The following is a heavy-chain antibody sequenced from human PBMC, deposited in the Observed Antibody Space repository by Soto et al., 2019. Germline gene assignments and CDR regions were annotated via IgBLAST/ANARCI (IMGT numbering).Heavy chain of an antibody. V-gene: IGHV3-15*07. J-gene: IGHJ6*02. CDR3: TTGQVWDYLYYYYGMDV. CDR1: GFTFSNAW. Sequence: GGPLRLSCAASGFTFSNAWMNWVRQAPGKGLEWVGRIKSKTDGGTTDYAAPVKGRFTISRDDSKNTLYLQMNSLKTEDTAVYYCTTGQVWDYLYYYYGMDVWGQGTTVTASS. D-gene: IGHD3-16*01. CDR2: IKSKTDGGTT.